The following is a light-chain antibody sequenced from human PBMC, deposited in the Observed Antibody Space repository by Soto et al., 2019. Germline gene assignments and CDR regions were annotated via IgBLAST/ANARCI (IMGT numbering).Light chain of an antibody. Sequence: DIPMTQSPSTLSASVGDRVTITCRASQSISRWLAWYQQKPGKAPKILIYDASILKSGVPSRFSGSMSGTEFTLTISSLQPDDFATYYCQQYNSYSTWTFGQGTEVEVK. J-gene: IGKJ1*01. CDR3: QQYNSYSTWT. V-gene: IGKV1-5*01. CDR1: QSISRW. CDR2: DAS.